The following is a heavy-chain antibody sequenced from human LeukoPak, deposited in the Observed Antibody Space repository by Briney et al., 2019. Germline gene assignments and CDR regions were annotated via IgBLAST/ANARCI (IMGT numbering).Heavy chain of an antibody. Sequence: GGSLRLSCAASGFTFSSYAMNWVRQAPGKGLEWVSAISGNGATTYYADSVKGRFTISRDNSKNTLYLQMNSLRAEDTAVYYCARDLTSEATTSFYYYYGMDVWGQGTTVTVSS. CDR3: ARDLTSEATTSFYYYYGMDV. J-gene: IGHJ6*02. CDR2: ISGNGATT. CDR1: GFTFSSYA. D-gene: IGHD5-24*01. V-gene: IGHV3-23*01.